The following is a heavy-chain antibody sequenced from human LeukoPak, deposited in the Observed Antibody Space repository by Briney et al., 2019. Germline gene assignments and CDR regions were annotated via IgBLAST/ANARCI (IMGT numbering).Heavy chain of an antibody. Sequence: SETLSLTCTVSGGSISSSSYYWGWVRQPPGKGLEWIGSIYYSGGTYYNPSLKSRVTISVDTSKNQFSLKLSSVTAADTAVYYCARISSGYYFDYWGQGTLVTVSS. CDR2: IYYSGGT. V-gene: IGHV4-39*07. D-gene: IGHD3-22*01. J-gene: IGHJ4*02. CDR3: ARISSGYYFDY. CDR1: GGSISSSSYY.